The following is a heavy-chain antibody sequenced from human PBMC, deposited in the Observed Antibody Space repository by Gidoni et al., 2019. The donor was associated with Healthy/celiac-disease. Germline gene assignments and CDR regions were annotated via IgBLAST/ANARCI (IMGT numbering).Heavy chain of an antibody. J-gene: IGHJ4*02. CDR1: GFTFSSYS. D-gene: IGHD1-26*01. CDR3: ARDFQPYLVLFDY. CDR2: ISSSSSTI. V-gene: IGHV3-48*01. Sequence: EVQLVESGGGLVQPGGSLRLSCAASGFTFSSYSMNWVRQAPGKGLEWVSYISSSSSTIYYADSVKGRFTISRDNAKNSLYLQMNSLRAEDTAVYYCARDFQPYLVLFDYWGQGTLVTVSS.